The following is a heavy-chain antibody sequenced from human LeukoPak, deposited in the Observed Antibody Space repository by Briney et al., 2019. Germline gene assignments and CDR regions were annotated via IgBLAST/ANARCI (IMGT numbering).Heavy chain of an antibody. CDR2: ISAYNGNT. CDR3: ARDHNYDFWSRRLGWFDP. J-gene: IGHJ5*02. V-gene: IGHV1-18*01. Sequence: ASVKVSCKGSGYTFTSYGISWVRQAPGQGLEWMGWISAYNGNTNYAQKLQGRVTMTTDTSTSTAYMELRSLRSDDTAVYYCARDHNYDFWSRRLGWFDPWGQGTLVTVSS. CDR1: GYTFTSYG. D-gene: IGHD3-3*01.